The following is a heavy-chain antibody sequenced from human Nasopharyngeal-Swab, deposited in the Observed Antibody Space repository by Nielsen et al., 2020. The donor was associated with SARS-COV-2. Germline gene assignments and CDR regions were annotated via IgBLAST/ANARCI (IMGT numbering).Heavy chain of an antibody. CDR2: IYHSGST. CDR1: GGSISSSNW. Sequence: SETLSLTCAVSGGSISSSNWWSWVRQPPGKGLEWIGEIYHSGSTNYNPSLKSRVTISVDKSKNQFSLKLSSVAAADTAVYYCARAADSGSYPDAFDIWGQGTMVTVSS. CDR3: ARAADSGSYPDAFDI. V-gene: IGHV4-4*02. J-gene: IGHJ3*02. D-gene: IGHD1-26*01.